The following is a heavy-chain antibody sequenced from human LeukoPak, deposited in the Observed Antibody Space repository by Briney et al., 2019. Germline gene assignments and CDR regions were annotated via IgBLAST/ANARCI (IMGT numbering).Heavy chain of an antibody. CDR3: ARVEGHCSGGSCYNYYFDL. CDR1: GFTVRTNY. V-gene: IGHV3-66*01. D-gene: IGHD2-15*01. J-gene: IGHJ2*01. CDR2: LYSGGNT. Sequence: GGSLRLSCAASGFTVRTNYMSWVRQAPGKGLEWVSVLYSGGNTYYADSVKGRFTISRDDSKNTLYLQMNSLRAEDTAVYYCARVEGHCSGGSCYNYYFDLWGRGTLVTVSS.